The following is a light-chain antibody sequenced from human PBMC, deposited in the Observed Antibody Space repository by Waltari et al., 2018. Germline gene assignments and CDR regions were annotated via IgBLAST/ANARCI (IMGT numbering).Light chain of an antibody. CDR2: EDY. V-gene: IGLV6-57*02. Sequence: KFMLTQPHSVSESPGKTVTISCTGSGGSIATNYVRWYQQRPGRAPIRLICEDYQSPSGIPGRFSGSIDTSSNSASLTISGLKTEDEADYFCQSYDRTDWVFGGGTKLTVL. CDR3: QSYDRTDWV. CDR1: GGSIATNY. J-gene: IGLJ3*02.